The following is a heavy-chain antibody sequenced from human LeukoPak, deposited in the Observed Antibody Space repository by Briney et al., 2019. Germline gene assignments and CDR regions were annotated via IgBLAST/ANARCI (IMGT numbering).Heavy chain of an antibody. D-gene: IGHD2-21*02. V-gene: IGHV3-33*01. CDR2: IWYDGSNK. CDR3: AVDGGDCYSCVDY. CDR1: GFTFSSYG. Sequence: GGSLRLSCAASGFTFSSYGMHWVRQAPGKGLEWVAVIWYDGSNKYYADSVKGRFTISRDNSKNTLYLQMNSLRAEDTAVYYCAVDGGDCYSCVDYWGQGTLVTVSS. J-gene: IGHJ4*02.